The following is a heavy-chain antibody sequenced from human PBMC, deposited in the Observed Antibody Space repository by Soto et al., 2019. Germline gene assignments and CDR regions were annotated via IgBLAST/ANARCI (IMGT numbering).Heavy chain of an antibody. D-gene: IGHD3-3*01. J-gene: IGHJ4*02. V-gene: IGHV2-5*02. CDR1: GFSLTTSGVG. Sequence: QITLNESGPTQVKPRQTLTLTCTFSGFSLTTSGVGVGWIRRSPGKAPEWLALLYWDEDTRYSPSLKSRLTITKDTSKNQVDLTMADLDPADTATYYCAHRVLRTVFGWVKTTAIYFDFWGQGTPVAVSS. CDR2: LYWDEDT. CDR3: AHRVLRTVFGWVKTTAIYFDF.